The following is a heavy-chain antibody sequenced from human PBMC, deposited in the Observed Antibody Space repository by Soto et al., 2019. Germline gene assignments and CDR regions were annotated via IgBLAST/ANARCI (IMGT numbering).Heavy chain of an antibody. V-gene: IGHV1-69*12. Sequence: QVQLVQSGAEVKKPGSSVKVSCKASGGTFSSYAISWVRQAPGQGLEWLGGFIPIFGTADYAQKFQCRVTITADESTSTAYMELSSLRSEDTAVYYCASGSGWNYYYGMDVWGQGTTVTVSS. J-gene: IGHJ6*02. D-gene: IGHD3-22*01. CDR1: GGTFSSYA. CDR3: ASGSGWNYYYGMDV. CDR2: FIPIFGTA.